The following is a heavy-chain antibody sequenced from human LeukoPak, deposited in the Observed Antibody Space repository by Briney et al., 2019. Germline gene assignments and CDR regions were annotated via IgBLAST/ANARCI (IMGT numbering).Heavy chain of an antibody. D-gene: IGHD2-2*01. J-gene: IGHJ4*02. CDR3: AKGWQRSRYQLLQGYYFDN. V-gene: IGHV3-23*01. Sequence: GGSLRLSCAASGFTFSSYAMSWVRQAPGKGLEWVSAISGSGGSTYYADSVKGRFTISRDNSKNTLYLQMNSLRAEDTAVYYCAKGWQRSRYQLLQGYYFDNWGQGTLVTVSS. CDR1: GFTFSSYA. CDR2: ISGSGGST.